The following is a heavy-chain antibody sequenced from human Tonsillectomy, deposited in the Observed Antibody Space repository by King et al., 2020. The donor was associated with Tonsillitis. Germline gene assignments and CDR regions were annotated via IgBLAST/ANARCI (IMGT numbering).Heavy chain of an antibody. J-gene: IGHJ3*02. CDR2: IYYSGST. Sequence: QLQLQESGPGLVKPSETLSLTCTVSGGSISRSSYYWGWIRQPPGKGLEWIGSIYYSGSTYHNPSLKSRVTISVDTSKNQFSLKLSSVTAADTAVYYCAGHAYDTSGYYPPLDVFDIWGQGTMVTVSS. CDR1: GGSISRSSYY. CDR3: AGHAYDTSGYYPPLDVFDI. V-gene: IGHV4-39*07. D-gene: IGHD3-22*01.